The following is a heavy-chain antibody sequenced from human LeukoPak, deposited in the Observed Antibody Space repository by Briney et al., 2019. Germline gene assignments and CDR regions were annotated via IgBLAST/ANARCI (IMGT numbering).Heavy chain of an antibody. CDR3: ARGDSSSSYFDY. J-gene: IGHJ4*02. Sequence: SVKVSCKASGGTFSSYAISWVRQAPGQGLEWMGGIIPIFGTANYAQKFQGRVTITADESTSTAYMELSSLRSEDTAVYYCARGDSSSSYFDYWGQGTLVTVSS. CDR2: IIPIFGTA. D-gene: IGHD6-6*01. CDR1: GGTFSSYA. V-gene: IGHV1-69*13.